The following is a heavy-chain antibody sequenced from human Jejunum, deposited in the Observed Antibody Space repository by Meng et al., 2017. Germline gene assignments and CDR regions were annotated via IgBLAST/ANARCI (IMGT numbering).Heavy chain of an antibody. CDR2: ISDDGTSP. D-gene: IGHD6-13*01. Sequence: GGSLRLSCAASGFTFSTYAMSWVRQTPGTGLELVSSISDDGTSPFYADSVRGRFTISRDSSKDTLYLQMNNLRAEDAALYYCAKSTYLSAASGARFDSWGQGTVVTVSS. CDR1: GFTFSTYA. CDR3: AKSTYLSAASGARFDS. J-gene: IGHJ4*02. V-gene: IGHV3-23*01.